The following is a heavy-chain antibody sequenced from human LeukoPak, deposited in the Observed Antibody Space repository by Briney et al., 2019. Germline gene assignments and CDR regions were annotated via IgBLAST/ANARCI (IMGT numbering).Heavy chain of an antibody. Sequence: GGSLRLSCAASGFTFSSYSMNWVRQAPGKGLEWVSSISSSGTYIYYADSVKGRFTISRDNAKNSLYLQMNSLRAEDTAVYYCARRGLEMATTNFYFDYWGQGTLVTVSS. J-gene: IGHJ4*02. CDR2: ISSSGTYI. D-gene: IGHD5-24*01. V-gene: IGHV3-21*01. CDR3: ARRGLEMATTNFYFDY. CDR1: GFTFSSYS.